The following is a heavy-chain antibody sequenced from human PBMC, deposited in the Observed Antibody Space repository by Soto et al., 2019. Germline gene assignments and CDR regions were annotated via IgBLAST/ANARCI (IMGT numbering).Heavy chain of an antibody. J-gene: IGHJ4*02. CDR3: ARDSIEGGWYVFDY. V-gene: IGHV3-30-3*01. Sequence: QVQLVESGGGVVQPGRSLRLSCAASGFTFSSYAMHWVRQAPGKGLEWVAVISYDGSNKYYADSVKGRFTISRDNSKNTLYLQMNSLRAEDTAVYYCARDSIEGGWYVFDYWGQGTLVTVSS. D-gene: IGHD6-19*01. CDR1: GFTFSSYA. CDR2: ISYDGSNK.